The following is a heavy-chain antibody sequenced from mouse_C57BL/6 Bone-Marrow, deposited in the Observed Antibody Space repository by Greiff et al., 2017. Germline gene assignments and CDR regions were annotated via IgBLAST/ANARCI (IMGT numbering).Heavy chain of an antibody. D-gene: IGHD2-3*01. Sequence: QVHVKQSGAELARPGASVKLSCKASGYTFTSYGISWVKQRTGQGLEWIGEIYPRSGNTYYNEKFKGKATLTADKSSSTAYMELRSLTSEDSAVYFCAREGIYDGYYLWYFDVWGTGTTVTVSS. V-gene: IGHV1-81*01. CDR3: AREGIYDGYYLWYFDV. CDR1: GYTFTSYG. J-gene: IGHJ1*03. CDR2: IYPRSGNT.